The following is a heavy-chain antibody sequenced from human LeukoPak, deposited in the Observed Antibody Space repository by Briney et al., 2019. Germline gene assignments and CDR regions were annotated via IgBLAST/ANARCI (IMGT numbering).Heavy chain of an antibody. CDR1: GGTFSSYA. J-gene: IGHJ4*02. V-gene: IGHV1-69*13. CDR2: IIPIFGTA. D-gene: IGHD3-22*01. CDR3: ARESLITMIFDY. Sequence: ASVKVSCKASGGTFSSYAISWVRQAPGQGLEWMGGIIPIFGTANYAQKFQGRVTITADESTSTAYMELSSLRSEDTAVYYCARESLITMIFDYWGQGTLVTVSS.